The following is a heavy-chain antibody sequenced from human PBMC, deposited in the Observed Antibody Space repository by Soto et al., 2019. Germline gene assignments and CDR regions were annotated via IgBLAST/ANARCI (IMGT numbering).Heavy chain of an antibody. CDR2: IYYSGGT. Sequence: PSETLSLTCTVSGGSVTSGGYYWSWIRQHPGKGLEWIGYIYYSGGTYYNPSLNSRVTISVDTSKNQFSLKLSSATAADTAVYYCARGRKQQPRFGYYYGMDVWGQGTTVTVSS. J-gene: IGHJ6*02. CDR1: GGSVTSGGYY. V-gene: IGHV4-31*03. D-gene: IGHD6-13*01. CDR3: ARGRKQQPRFGYYYGMDV.